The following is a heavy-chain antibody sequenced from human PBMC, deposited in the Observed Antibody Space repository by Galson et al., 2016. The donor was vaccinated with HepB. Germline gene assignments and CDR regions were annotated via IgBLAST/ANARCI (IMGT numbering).Heavy chain of an antibody. J-gene: IGHJ2*01. D-gene: IGHD5-18*01. V-gene: IGHV3-30*04. CDR1: GFTFSSYA. Sequence: SLRLSCAASGFTFSSYALHWVRQAPGKGLEWVAVISDDGSKKYYADSVEGRFTISRDNPKNTLYLQMISLRAEDTAVYYCAKVFREYSYGYSGWYFDLWGRGTLVTVSS. CDR2: ISDDGSKK. CDR3: AKVFREYSYGYSGWYFDL.